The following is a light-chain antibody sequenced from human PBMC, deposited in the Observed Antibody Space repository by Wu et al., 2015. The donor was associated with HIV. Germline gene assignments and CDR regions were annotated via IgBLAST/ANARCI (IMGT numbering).Light chain of an antibody. CDR2: AAS. CDR3: QQTYSILPT. Sequence: DIQMTQSPLSLSASVGDRVTITCRAGQNINNYLNWYQQKPGKAPKLLISAASSLPSGVPSRFSGSGSGADFTLTISSLQPEDFATYYCQQTYSILPTFGQGTKLEIK. J-gene: IGKJ2*01. V-gene: IGKV1-39*01. CDR1: QNINNY.